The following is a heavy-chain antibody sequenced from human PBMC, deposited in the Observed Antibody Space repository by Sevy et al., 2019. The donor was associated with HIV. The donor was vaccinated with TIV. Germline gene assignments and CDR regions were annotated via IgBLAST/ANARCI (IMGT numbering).Heavy chain of an antibody. V-gene: IGHV4-59*01. CDR2: VFFTGST. J-gene: IGHJ4*02. Sequence: SETLSLTCTVSDVSMTTYYWSWIRQSSGKGLEWIGYVFFTGSTNYHPSFKRRVTISIDTSKNQFSLKLTSVTAADTAVYYCARGHAELWQYFDSWGQGVLVTVSS. D-gene: IGHD1-7*01. CDR3: ARGHAELWQYFDS. CDR1: DVSMTTYY.